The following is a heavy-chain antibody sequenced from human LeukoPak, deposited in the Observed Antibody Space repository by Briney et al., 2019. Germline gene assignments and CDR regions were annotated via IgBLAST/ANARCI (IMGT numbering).Heavy chain of an antibody. J-gene: IGHJ4*02. Sequence: MSSETLSLTCTVSGGSISSYYWSWIRQPAGKGLEWIGRIYTSGSTNYNPSLNSRVTISVDKSKNHFSLKLTSVTAADTAVYYCARDWRYCSGGSCSYYFDYWGQGALVTVSS. CDR1: GGSISSYY. CDR3: ARDWRYCSGGSCSYYFDY. V-gene: IGHV4-4*07. CDR2: IYTSGST. D-gene: IGHD2-15*01.